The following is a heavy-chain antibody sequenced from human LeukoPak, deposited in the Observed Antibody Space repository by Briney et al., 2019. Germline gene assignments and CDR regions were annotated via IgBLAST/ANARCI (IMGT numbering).Heavy chain of an antibody. CDR3: ARKGYGDA. J-gene: IGHJ5*02. Sequence: PGGSLRLSCAASGFTFSNYAMTWVRQAPGKGLEWVANIKQDGSEKYYVDSVKGRFTISRDNAKNSLYPQMNSLRAEDTGVYYCARKGYGDAWGQGTLVTVSS. CDR2: IKQDGSEK. CDR1: GFTFSNYA. V-gene: IGHV3-7*01. D-gene: IGHD4-17*01.